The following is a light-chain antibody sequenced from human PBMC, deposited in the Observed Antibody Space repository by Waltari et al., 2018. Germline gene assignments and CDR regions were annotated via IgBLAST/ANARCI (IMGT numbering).Light chain of an antibody. J-gene: IGKJ1*01. CDR2: DAS. Sequence: IQMTQSPSSVSASVGDRVTLTCRASQGISSRLAWYQQKPGKAPKLLSYDASSLHSGVPYRFSGSGSGTDFTLTIRSLQPEDFATYYCQQVNSFPRTFGQGTKVEVK. V-gene: IGKV1-12*01. CDR1: QGISSR. CDR3: QQVNSFPRT.